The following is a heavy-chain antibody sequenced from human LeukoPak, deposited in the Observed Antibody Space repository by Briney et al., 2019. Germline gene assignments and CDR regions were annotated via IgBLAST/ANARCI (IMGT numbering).Heavy chain of an antibody. CDR3: ARNYVGSSGWTGLGF. J-gene: IGHJ4*02. Sequence: ASVKVSCRTFGDTFTSQYIQWVRQAPGQGLEWMGLIKPHDGSTFYAQSLQGRVTLTRDTSTSTVYMDLSSLRSEDTAIYFCARNYVGSSGWTGLGFWGQGTLVTVSS. V-gene: IGHV1-46*04. CDR1: GDTFTSQY. D-gene: IGHD6-19*01. CDR2: IKPHDGST.